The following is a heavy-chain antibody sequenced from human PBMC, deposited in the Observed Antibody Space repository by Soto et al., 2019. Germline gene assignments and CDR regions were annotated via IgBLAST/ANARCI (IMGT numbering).Heavy chain of an antibody. J-gene: IGHJ6*02. CDR3: AKGLVYSGIFLCPGYYYGMDV. CDR1: GYTLTSYR. D-gene: IGHD6-13*01. V-gene: IGHV1-18*04. CDR2: ISAYNGNT. Sequence: GAWVPVSCKATGYTLTSYRIHELRPAPGKGLEWMGGISAYNGNTNYAQKRQGRVTMTTDTSTSTAYMELRSLRSDDTAVYYCAKGLVYSGIFLCPGYYYGMDVWGQGTTVTVSS.